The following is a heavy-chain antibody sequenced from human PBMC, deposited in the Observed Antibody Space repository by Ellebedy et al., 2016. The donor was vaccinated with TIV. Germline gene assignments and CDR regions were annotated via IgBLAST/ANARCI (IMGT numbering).Heavy chain of an antibody. Sequence: MPSETLSLTCTVTGGSISGSHWSWIRQSPGKGREWIGYIYYSGNTNYNPSLKSRVTLSVETSKNQFSLKLTSVTAADTAVYYCARVPQLYNWFDPWGQGTRVTVSS. CDR1: GGSISGSH. CDR3: ARVPQLYNWFDP. J-gene: IGHJ5*02. CDR2: IYYSGNT. V-gene: IGHV4-59*01.